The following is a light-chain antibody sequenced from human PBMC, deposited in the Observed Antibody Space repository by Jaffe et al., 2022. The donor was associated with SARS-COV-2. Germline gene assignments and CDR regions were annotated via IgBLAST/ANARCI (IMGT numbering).Light chain of an antibody. Sequence: EIQLTQSPSFLSASVGDRVTITCRASQVISSYLAWYQQKPGKVPKLLVYAASTLQGGVPSRFSGSGSGTDFTLTISSLQPDDFATYYCQQLINYPITFGQGTRLEIK. CDR2: AAS. CDR3: QQLINYPIT. CDR1: QVISSY. J-gene: IGKJ5*01. V-gene: IGKV1-9*01.